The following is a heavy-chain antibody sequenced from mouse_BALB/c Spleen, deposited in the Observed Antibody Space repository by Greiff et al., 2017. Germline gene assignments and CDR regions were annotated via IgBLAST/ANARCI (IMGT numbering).Heavy chain of an antibody. Sequence: EVKLMESGGDLVKPGGSLKLSCAASGFTFSSYGMSWVRQTPDKRLEWVATISSGGSYTYYPDSVKGRFTISRDNAKNTLYLQMSSLKSEDTAMYYCARHNYYGTFDYWGQGTTLTVSS. CDR3: ARHNYYGTFDY. D-gene: IGHD1-1*01. CDR2: ISSGGSYT. CDR1: GFTFSSYG. V-gene: IGHV5-6*01. J-gene: IGHJ2*01.